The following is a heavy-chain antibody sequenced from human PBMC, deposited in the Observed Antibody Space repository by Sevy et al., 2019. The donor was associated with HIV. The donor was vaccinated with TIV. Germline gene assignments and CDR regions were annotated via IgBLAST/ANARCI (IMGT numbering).Heavy chain of an antibody. D-gene: IGHD1-26*01. V-gene: IGHV1-24*01. J-gene: IGHJ3*02. CDR1: GYTLTELS. CDR2: FDPDDGET. CDR3: ATIRSSYGSYETRDALDI. Sequence: ASVKVSCKVSGYTLTELSMHWVRQAPGKGLEWMGGFDPDDGETIYPLKFQGRVTMTEDTSTDTAYMELSSLRSEDTAVYHCATIRSSYGSYETRDALDIWGQGTMVTVSS.